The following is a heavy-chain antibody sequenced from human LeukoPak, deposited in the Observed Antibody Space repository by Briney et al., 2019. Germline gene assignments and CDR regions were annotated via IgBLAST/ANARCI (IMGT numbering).Heavy chain of an antibody. J-gene: IGHJ6*02. CDR1: GFTFDDYA. V-gene: IGHV3-43D*03. Sequence: PGGSLRLSCAASGFTFDDYAMHWVRQAPGKGLEWVSLISWDGGSTYYADSVKGRFTISRDNSKNSLYLQMNSLRAEDTALYYCAKDTHYYGSGHYGMDVWGQGTTVTVSS. CDR2: ISWDGGST. D-gene: IGHD3-10*01. CDR3: AKDTHYYGSGHYGMDV.